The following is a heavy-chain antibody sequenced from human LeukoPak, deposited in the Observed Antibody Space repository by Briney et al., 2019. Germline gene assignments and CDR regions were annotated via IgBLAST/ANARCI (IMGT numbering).Heavy chain of an antibody. CDR1: GGSISSGDHY. V-gene: IGHV4-39*07. CDR2: INHSGST. Sequence: SETLSLTCTVSGGSISSGDHYWSWIRQPPGKGLEWIGEINHSGSTNYTPSLKSRVTISVDTSKNQFSLKLSSVTAADTAVYYCAREFGRRSSALNWFDPWGQGTLVTVSS. J-gene: IGHJ5*02. CDR3: AREFGRRSSALNWFDP. D-gene: IGHD1-26*01.